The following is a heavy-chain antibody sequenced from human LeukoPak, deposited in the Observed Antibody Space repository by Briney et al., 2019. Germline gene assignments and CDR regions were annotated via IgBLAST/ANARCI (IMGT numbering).Heavy chain of an antibody. CDR3: ARYQYYDFWSGPAY. Sequence: GASVKVSCKASGYTFTSYDINWVRQATGQGLEWMGWVNPNSGNTGYAQKFQGRVTMTRNTSISTAYMELSSLRSEDTAVYYCARYQYYDFWSGPAYWGQGTLVTVSS. J-gene: IGHJ4*02. CDR2: VNPNSGNT. D-gene: IGHD3-3*01. CDR1: GYTFTSYD. V-gene: IGHV1-8*01.